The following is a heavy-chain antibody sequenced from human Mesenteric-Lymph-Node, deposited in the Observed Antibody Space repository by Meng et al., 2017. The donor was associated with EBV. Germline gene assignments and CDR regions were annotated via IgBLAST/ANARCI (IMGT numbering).Heavy chain of an antibody. Sequence: QGQQQQWGAGLFKPSETLSLPCDFYGDSFSAYYWRWIRQPPGRGLEWIGDVIHSGNTSYSPSLKSRVTISVDTSKRQFSLKLRSMTAADTAVYYCATGWGKANYWGQGTLVTVSS. D-gene: IGHD3-16*01. V-gene: IGHV4-34*12. J-gene: IGHJ4*02. CDR1: GDSFSAYY. CDR3: ATGWGKANY. CDR2: VIHSGNT.